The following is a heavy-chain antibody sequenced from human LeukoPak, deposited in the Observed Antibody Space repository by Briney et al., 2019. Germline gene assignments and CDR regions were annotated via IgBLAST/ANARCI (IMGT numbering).Heavy chain of an antibody. CDR3: AKGLWTGTALYYFDH. Sequence: GRSLRLSCAASGFTFRTYGMNWVRQAPGKGLEWVAAISGSDGSTYYADSVKGRFTISRDNSKNTLFLQMNSLRVEDTAVYYRAKGLWTGTALYYFDHWGQGSLVAVSS. D-gene: IGHD3/OR15-3a*01. V-gene: IGHV3-23*01. J-gene: IGHJ4*02. CDR1: GFTFRTYG. CDR2: ISGSDGST.